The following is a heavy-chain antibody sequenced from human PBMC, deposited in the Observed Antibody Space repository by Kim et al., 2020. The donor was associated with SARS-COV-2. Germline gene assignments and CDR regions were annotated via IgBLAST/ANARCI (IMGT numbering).Heavy chain of an antibody. CDR3: TTEGYSSGWYEVSFDY. D-gene: IGHD6-19*01. V-gene: IGHV3-15*01. Sequence: APVKGRFTISRDDSKNTLSLQMNSLKTEDTAVYYCTTEGYSSGWYEVSFDYWGQGTLVTVSS. J-gene: IGHJ4*02.